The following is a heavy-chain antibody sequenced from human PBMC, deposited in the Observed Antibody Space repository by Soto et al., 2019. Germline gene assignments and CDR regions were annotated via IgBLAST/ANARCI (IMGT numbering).Heavy chain of an antibody. J-gene: IGHJ6*02. D-gene: IGHD6-19*01. V-gene: IGHV4-61*01. Sequence: QVQLQESGPGLVKPSETLSLTCTVSGGSVSSGSYYWSWIRQPPGKGLEWIGYIYYSGSTNYNPSLRRRVTISVDTSKIQFSLKLSSVTAADTAVYYCARGIEGWYQGRYYYGMDVWGQGTTVTVSS. CDR3: ARGIEGWYQGRYYYGMDV. CDR2: IYYSGST. CDR1: GGSVSSGSYY.